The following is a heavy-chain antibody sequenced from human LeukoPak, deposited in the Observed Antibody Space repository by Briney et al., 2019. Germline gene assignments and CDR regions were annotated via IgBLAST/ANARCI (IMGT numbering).Heavy chain of an antibody. CDR3: ARERIAAVDDYYHYYMDV. CDR2: IYYSGST. V-gene: IGHV4-39*07. Sequence: SETLSLTCTVSGGSISSSSYYWGWLRQPPGKGLEWIGSIYYSGSTYYNPSLKSRVTISVDTSKNQFSLKLRSVTGADAAVYFCARERIAAVDDYYHYYMDVWGKGTTVTVSS. CDR1: GGSISSSSYY. J-gene: IGHJ6*03. D-gene: IGHD2-15*01.